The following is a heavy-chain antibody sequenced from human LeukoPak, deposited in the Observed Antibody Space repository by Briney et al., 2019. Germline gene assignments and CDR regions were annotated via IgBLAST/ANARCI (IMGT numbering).Heavy chain of an antibody. Sequence: GGSLRLSCAASGFTFSGSAMHWVRQASGKGLEWVGRIRSKANSYATAYAASVKGRFTISRDDSKNTAYLQMNSLKTEDTAVYYCTIGEPEDVWGKGTTVTVSS. D-gene: IGHD1-14*01. CDR2: IRSKANSYAT. V-gene: IGHV3-73*01. CDR1: GFTFSGSA. J-gene: IGHJ6*04. CDR3: TIGEPEDV.